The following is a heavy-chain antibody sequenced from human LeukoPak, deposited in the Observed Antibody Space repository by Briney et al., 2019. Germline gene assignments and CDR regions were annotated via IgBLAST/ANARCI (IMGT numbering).Heavy chain of an antibody. D-gene: IGHD3-9*01. CDR2: IIPIFGTA. Sequence: ASVKGSCKASGGTFSSYAISWVRQAPGQGLEWMGGIIPIFGTANYAQKFQGRVTITADESTSTAYMELSSLRSEDTAVYYCASGGYDILTGPRYYYYGMDVWGKGTTVTVSS. CDR1: GGTFSSYA. J-gene: IGHJ6*04. CDR3: ASGGYDILTGPRYYYYGMDV. V-gene: IGHV1-69*01.